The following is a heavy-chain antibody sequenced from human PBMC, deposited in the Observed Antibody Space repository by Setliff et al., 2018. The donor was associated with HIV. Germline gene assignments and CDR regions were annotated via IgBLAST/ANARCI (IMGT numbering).Heavy chain of an antibody. CDR1: GGTFSSYG. V-gene: IGHV1-69*05. Sequence: GASVKVSCKASGGTFSSYGITWVRQAPGQGLEWMGGSTPILDTANYAQKFQGRVTITTDESTSTAYMELSSLRPEDTAVYYCASPTAIPHWGQGTLVTVSS. D-gene: IGHD2-21*02. CDR3: ASPTAIPH. CDR2: STPILDTA. J-gene: IGHJ4*02.